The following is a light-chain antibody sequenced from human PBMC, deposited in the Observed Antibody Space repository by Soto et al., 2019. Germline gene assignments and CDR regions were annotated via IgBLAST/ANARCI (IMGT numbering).Light chain of an antibody. J-gene: IGKJ4*01. V-gene: IGKV3-11*01. CDR3: QQRSNWLT. CDR2: QTS. CDR1: QYINTR. Sequence: EMVLTQSPATLSSFPGDRVTLSCRASQYINTRLAWYQHRPGQSPRLLIYQTSLRAAGIPARFSASGSGTDFTLTISSLEPEDFAVYYCQQRSNWLTFGGGTKVDNK.